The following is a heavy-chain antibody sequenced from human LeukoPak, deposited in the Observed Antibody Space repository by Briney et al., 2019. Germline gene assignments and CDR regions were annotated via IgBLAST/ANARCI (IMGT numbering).Heavy chain of an antibody. Sequence: SETLSLTCTVSGGSIRSSYYYWGWIRQPPGKGLEWIGSIYDSGSTYYNPSLKSRVTISVDTSKNQFSLKLSSVTAADTAVYYCARHLNPFYGSPHPDYWGQGTLVTVSS. V-gene: IGHV4-39*01. J-gene: IGHJ4*02. CDR3: ARHLNPFYGSPHPDY. CDR2: IYDSGST. CDR1: GGSIRSSYYY. D-gene: IGHD3-10*01.